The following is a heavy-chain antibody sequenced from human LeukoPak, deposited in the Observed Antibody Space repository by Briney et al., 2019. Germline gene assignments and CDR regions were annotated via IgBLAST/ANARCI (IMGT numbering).Heavy chain of an antibody. CDR3: AGGSDHRYYYYMDV. V-gene: IGHV1-8*03. J-gene: IGHJ6*03. Sequence: ASVKVSCKASGYTFTSYDINWVRQATGQGLEWMGWMNPNSGNTGYAQKFQGRVTITRNTSMSTAYMELSSLRSEDTAVYYCAGGSDHRYYYYMDVWGKGTTVTVSS. CDR1: GYTFTSYD. CDR2: MNPNSGNT.